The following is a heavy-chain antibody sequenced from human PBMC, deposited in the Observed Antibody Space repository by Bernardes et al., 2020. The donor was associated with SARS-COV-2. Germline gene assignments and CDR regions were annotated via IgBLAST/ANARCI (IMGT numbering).Heavy chain of an antibody. J-gene: IGHJ5*02. CDR2: ISPSSGTI. CDR1: GFSFSTFS. CDR3: ARDDCSGGSCYPTHES. Sequence: GYLRLSCVASGFSFSTFSLNWVRQAPGKGLEWISYISPSSGTIYYADSVKGRFTVSRDDADNSLYLQMDNLRDEDTGVYYCARDDCSGGSCYPTHESWGQGTLVTVSS. V-gene: IGHV3-48*02. D-gene: IGHD2-15*01.